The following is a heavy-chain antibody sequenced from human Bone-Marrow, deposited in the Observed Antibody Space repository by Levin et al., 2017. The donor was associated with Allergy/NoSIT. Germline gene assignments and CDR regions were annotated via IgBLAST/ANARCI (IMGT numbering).Heavy chain of an antibody. CDR3: AKDLSRDGYNFGVLCFDS. J-gene: IGHJ4*02. CDR1: GFTFSNYA. CDR2: VSGSGAYT. Sequence: GGSLRLSCVVSGFTFSNYAMSWVRQAPGKGLEWVSAVSGSGAYTYYADSVEGRFTISRDNSKNTLYLQMNSLRAEDTAVYYCAKDLSRDGYNFGVLCFDSWGQGTLVTVSS. V-gene: IGHV3-23*01. D-gene: IGHD5-24*01.